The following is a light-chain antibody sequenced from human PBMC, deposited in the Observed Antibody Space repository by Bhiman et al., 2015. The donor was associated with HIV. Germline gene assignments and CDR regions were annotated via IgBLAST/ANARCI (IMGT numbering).Light chain of an antibody. CDR3: NSRDTSGNHHYV. CDR1: SLRTYY. J-gene: IGLJ1*01. V-gene: IGLV3-19*01. Sequence: SSELTQDPAVSVALGQTVRITCQGDSLRTYYASWYQQKPGQAPLLVIYGKNNRPSGIPDRFSGSSSGNTASLTITGAQAEDEADYYCNSRDTSGNHHYVFGPGTKVTV. CDR2: GKN.